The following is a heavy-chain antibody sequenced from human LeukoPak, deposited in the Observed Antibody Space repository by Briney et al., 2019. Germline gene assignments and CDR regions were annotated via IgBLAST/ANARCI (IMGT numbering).Heavy chain of an antibody. J-gene: IGHJ5*02. CDR1: GFTFSDYY. CDR2: ISSSGSTI. CDR3: AREWSVRYQLPAVRGNWFDP. D-gene: IGHD2-2*01. V-gene: IGHV3-11*01. Sequence: GGSLRLSCAASGFTFSDYYMSWIRQAPGKGLEWVSYISSSGSTIYYADSVKGRFTISRDNAKNSLYLQMNSLRAEDTAVYYCAREWSVRYQLPAVRGNWFDPWAREPWSPSPQ.